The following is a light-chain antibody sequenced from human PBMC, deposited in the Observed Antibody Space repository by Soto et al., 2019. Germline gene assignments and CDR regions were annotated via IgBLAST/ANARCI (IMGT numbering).Light chain of an antibody. CDR2: DGS. Sequence: ELVLTQAPATLSVSPGEIVTLSCRASQNLHSFLNWYQQRPGQAPRPLIYDGSKRAAGVPDRISGDGSGTDYTLTISSLQSEDFAVYYCQQYNTWPPITFGQGTRLEIK. J-gene: IGKJ5*01. V-gene: IGKV3D-15*01. CDR1: QNLHSF. CDR3: QQYNTWPPIT.